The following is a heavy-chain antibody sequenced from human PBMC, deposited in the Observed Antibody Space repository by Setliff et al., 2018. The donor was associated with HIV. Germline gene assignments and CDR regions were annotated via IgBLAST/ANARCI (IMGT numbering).Heavy chain of an antibody. D-gene: IGHD5-12*01. J-gene: IGHJ6*02. CDR3: ASEIWGQVAHVPYGMDV. CDR2: FYTSGST. V-gene: IGHV4-4*07. Sequence: PSETLSLTCTIYGGSFGFYRWSWIRQPAGKGLEWIGRFYTSGSTNYNPSLKSRVTMSVDTSKNQFSLKVRYVTAADTAIYYCASEIWGQVAHVPYGMDVWGQVTTVTVSS. CDR1: GGSFGFYR.